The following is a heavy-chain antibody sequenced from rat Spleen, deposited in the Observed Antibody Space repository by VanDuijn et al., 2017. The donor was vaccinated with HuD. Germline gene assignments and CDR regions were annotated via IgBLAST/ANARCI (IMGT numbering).Heavy chain of an antibody. J-gene: IGHJ3*01. V-gene: IGHV5-46*01. D-gene: IGHD1-10*01. CDR3: TSRGSNYRNWFAN. Sequence: EVQLVESGGGLVQPGRSLKLSCTASGFTFSTFPMVWVRQAPKKGLEWVASISSGGGGTYYADTVKGRFVISKDNAKNTGYLQMNNLRSEDTAIYYCTSRGSNYRNWFANWGQGTLVTVSS. CDR2: ISSGGGGT. CDR1: GFTFSTFP.